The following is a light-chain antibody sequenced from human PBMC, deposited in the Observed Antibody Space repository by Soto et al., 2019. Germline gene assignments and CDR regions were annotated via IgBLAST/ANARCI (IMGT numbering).Light chain of an antibody. CDR2: DVT. CDR3: CAYVGGYRFVL. CDR1: RSDVGRSCS. Sequence: QSALTQPRSVSGSPGQSVTISCTGTRSDVGRSCSVSWYQQYPGKAPKLIIYDVTQRPSGVPDRFSGSKSGDTAFLTISWLQAEDEAEYHGCAYVGGYRFVLFGGGTKVTVL. V-gene: IGLV2-11*02. J-gene: IGLJ3*02.